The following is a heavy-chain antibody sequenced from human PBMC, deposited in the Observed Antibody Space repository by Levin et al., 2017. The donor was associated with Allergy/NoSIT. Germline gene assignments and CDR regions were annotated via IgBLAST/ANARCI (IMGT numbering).Heavy chain of an antibody. Sequence: PGESLKISCAASGFTFSSYAMSWVRQAPGKGLEWVSAISGSGGITYYADSVKGRFTISRDNSKNTLYLQMNSLRAEDTAVYYCAKLVRGYSYADFDYWGQGTLVTVSS. V-gene: IGHV3-23*01. J-gene: IGHJ4*02. CDR2: ISGSGGIT. CDR3: AKLVRGYSYADFDY. CDR1: GFTFSSYA. D-gene: IGHD5-18*01.